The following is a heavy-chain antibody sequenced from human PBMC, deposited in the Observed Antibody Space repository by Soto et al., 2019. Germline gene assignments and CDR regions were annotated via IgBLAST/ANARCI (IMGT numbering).Heavy chain of an antibody. J-gene: IGHJ6*02. CDR1: GGTFSSYA. CDR3: ARSIGVRYYSYGMDV. D-gene: IGHD3-10*01. CDR2: IIPIFGTA. Sequence: GASVKVSWKASGGTFSSYAISWVRQAPGQGLEWMGGIIPIFGTANYAQKFQGRVTITADESTSTAYVELSSLRSEDTAVYYCARSIGVRYYSYGMDVWGQGTTVTVSS. V-gene: IGHV1-69*13.